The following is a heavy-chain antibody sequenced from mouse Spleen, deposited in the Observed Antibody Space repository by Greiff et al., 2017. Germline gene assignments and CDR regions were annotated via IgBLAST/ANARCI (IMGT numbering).Heavy chain of an antibody. Sequence: QVQLQQPGAELVMPGASVKLSCKASGYTFTSYWMHWVKQRPGQGLEWIGEIDPSDSYTNYNQKFKGKATLTVDKSSSTAYMQLSSLTSEDSAVYYCARSGLDGAYWGQGTLVTVSA. CDR3: ARSGLDGAY. CDR2: IDPSDSYT. J-gene: IGHJ3*01. D-gene: IGHD6-1*01. CDR1: GYTFTSYW. V-gene: IGHV1-69*01.